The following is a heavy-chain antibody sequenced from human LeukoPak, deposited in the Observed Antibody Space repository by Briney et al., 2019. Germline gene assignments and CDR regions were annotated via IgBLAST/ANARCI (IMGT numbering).Heavy chain of an antibody. V-gene: IGHV4-30-4*01. Sequence: SETLSFTCTVSGGSISSGDYYWSWIRQPQGKGLEWIGYIYYSGSTYYNPSLKSRVTISVDTSKNQFSLKLSSVTAADTAVYYCASSRGSGSYYMDYYYYYYGMDVWGQGTTVTVSS. D-gene: IGHD3-10*01. J-gene: IGHJ6*02. CDR3: ASSRGSGSYYMDYYYYYYGMDV. CDR1: GGSISSGDYY. CDR2: IYYSGST.